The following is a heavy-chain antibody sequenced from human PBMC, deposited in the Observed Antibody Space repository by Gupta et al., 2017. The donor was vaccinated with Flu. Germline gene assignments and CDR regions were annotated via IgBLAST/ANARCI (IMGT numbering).Heavy chain of an antibody. CDR3: VKAGGGNRLANFFDY. V-gene: IGHV3-23*01. J-gene: IGHJ4*02. Sequence: APGKGLEWVSGMSGNTGNTDYAGSVKGRFTISRDNSKNTVYLQMDSLRAEDTATYYCVKAGGGNRLANFFDYWGQGILVTVSS. CDR2: MSGNTGNT. D-gene: IGHD3-16*01.